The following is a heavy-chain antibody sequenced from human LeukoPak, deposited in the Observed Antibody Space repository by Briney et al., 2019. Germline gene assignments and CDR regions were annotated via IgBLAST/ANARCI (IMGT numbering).Heavy chain of an antibody. J-gene: IGHJ3*02. CDR2: IYYSGRT. CDR3: MRCMAVAGPEI. Sequence: SETLSLTCTVSGGSISSSSYYWGWIRQPPGKGLEWIGSIYYSGRTYYNPSLKSRVTISVDTSKNQFSLKLSSVTAADTAVYYCMRCMAVAGPEIWGQGTMVTVSS. CDR1: GGSISSSSYY. V-gene: IGHV4-39*01. D-gene: IGHD6-19*01.